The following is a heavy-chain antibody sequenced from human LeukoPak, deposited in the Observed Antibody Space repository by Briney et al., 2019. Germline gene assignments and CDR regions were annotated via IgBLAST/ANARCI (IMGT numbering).Heavy chain of an antibody. J-gene: IGHJ6*02. CDR2: MNPNSGNT. CDR1: GYTFTSYD. D-gene: IGHD5-18*01. CDR3: ARVGRRGYSYGYFYYGMDV. Sequence: ASVKVSCKASGYTFTSYDINWVRQATGQGLEWMGWMNPNSGNTGYAQKFQGRVTMTRNTSISTAYMELSSLRSEDTAVYYCARVGRRGYSYGYFYYGMDVWGQGTTVTVSS. V-gene: IGHV1-8*01.